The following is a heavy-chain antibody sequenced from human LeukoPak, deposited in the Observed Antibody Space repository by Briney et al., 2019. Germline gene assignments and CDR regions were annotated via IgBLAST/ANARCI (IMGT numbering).Heavy chain of an antibody. CDR2: IYHSGST. Sequence: SETLSLTCTVSGYSISSGYYWGWIRQPPGKGLEWIGSIYHSGSTYYNPSLKSRVTISVDTSKNQFSLKLSSVTAADTAVYYCARATPDSSGYYQESLDYWGQGTLVTASS. D-gene: IGHD3-22*01. J-gene: IGHJ4*02. CDR1: GYSISSGYY. CDR3: ARATPDSSGYYQESLDY. V-gene: IGHV4-38-2*02.